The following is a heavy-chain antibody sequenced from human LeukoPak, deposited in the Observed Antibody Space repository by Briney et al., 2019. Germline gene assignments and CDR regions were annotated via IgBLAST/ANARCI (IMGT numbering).Heavy chain of an antibody. V-gene: IGHV4-59*01. Sequence: SETLSLTCTVSGGSISSYYWSWIRQPPGKGLEWIGYIYYSGSTNYNPSLKSRVTISVDTSKNQFSLKLSSVTAADTAVCYCAREGYSYDLRWFDPWGQGTLVTVSS. J-gene: IGHJ5*02. CDR1: GGSISSYY. D-gene: IGHD5-18*01. CDR3: AREGYSYDLRWFDP. CDR2: IYYSGST.